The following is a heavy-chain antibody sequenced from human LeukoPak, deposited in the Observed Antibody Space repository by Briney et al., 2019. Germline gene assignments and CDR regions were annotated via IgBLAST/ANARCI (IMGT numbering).Heavy chain of an antibody. V-gene: IGHV4-4*09. CDR3: ARLRPRTNYDFSSGYYAFDY. D-gene: IGHD3-3*01. J-gene: IGHJ4*02. CDR2: VYSGAY. CDR1: GASITNYF. Sequence: PSETLSLTCTVSGASITNYFWGWIRQPPGKGLQWIGYVYSGAYYYNPSLVSRLTVSVDTAKNQFSLGLRSVTAADTAVHYCARLRPRTNYDFSSGYYAFDYWGQGTLVTVSS.